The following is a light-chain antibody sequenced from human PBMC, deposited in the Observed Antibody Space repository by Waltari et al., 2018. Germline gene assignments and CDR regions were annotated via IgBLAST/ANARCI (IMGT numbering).Light chain of an antibody. CDR2: KDS. CDR3: QSSDTLTSWV. V-gene: IGLV3-25*03. CDR1: ALAQPY. Sequence: SSELPQPPSLSVSPAHTARITCSGHALAQPYSYWYQQKSGQAPVLVIYKDSKRPSGIPERFSGSSSGTTVTLTISGVQTEDEADYYCQSSDTLTSWVFGGGTKLTVL. J-gene: IGLJ3*02.